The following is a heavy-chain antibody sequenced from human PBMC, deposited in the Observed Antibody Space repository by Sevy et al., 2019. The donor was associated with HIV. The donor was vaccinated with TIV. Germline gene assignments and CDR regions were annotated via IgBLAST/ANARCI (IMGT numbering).Heavy chain of an antibody. Sequence: GGSLRLSCAASGFTFSSYGMHRVRQAPCKGLEWVAVISYDGSDKYYADSVKGRFTISRDNSKNTLYLQMNSLRAEDTAVYYCAKVVSSSGLKYYFDYWGQGTLVTVSS. D-gene: IGHD6-19*01. V-gene: IGHV3-30*18. CDR3: AKVVSSSGLKYYFDY. CDR2: ISYDGSDK. J-gene: IGHJ4*02. CDR1: GFTFSSYG.